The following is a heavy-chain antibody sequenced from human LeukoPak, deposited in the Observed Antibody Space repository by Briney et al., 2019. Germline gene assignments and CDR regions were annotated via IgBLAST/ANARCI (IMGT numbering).Heavy chain of an antibody. V-gene: IGHV4-39*07. CDR1: GGSISSSTYY. CDR3: ARSRDDSSGYYYGNWYFDL. CDR2: IYYSGTT. J-gene: IGHJ2*01. Sequence: PSETLSLTCTVSGGSISSSTYYWGWIRQPPGKGLEWIGSIYYSGTTYYNPSLKSRVTISVDTSKNQFSLKLSSVTAADTAVYYCARSRDDSSGYYYGNWYFDLWGRGTLVTVSS. D-gene: IGHD3-22*01.